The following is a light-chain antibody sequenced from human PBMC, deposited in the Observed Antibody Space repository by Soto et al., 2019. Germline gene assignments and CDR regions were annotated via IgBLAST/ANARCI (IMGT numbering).Light chain of an antibody. CDR3: QQYASSPVYT. Sequence: EIVLTQSPGTLSLSPGERATLSCRASQSVSSSYLAWYQQKPGQAPRLLIYGASSRATGIPDRFSGSGSGTDFTRTISRLEPEEFAVYYCQQYASSPVYTFGQGTKLEIK. J-gene: IGKJ2*01. CDR1: QSVSSSY. V-gene: IGKV3-20*01. CDR2: GAS.